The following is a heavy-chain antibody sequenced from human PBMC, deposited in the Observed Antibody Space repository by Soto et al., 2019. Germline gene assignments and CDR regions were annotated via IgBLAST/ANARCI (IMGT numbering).Heavy chain of an antibody. CDR2: ISSSSSYI. Sequence: PGGSLRLSCAASGFTFSTYSMNWVRQAPGKGLEWVSSISSSSSYIYYADSVKGRFTISRDNAKNSLYLQMNSLGAEDTAVYYCASRRTYYYDSSGYYRPYYYYGMDVWGQGTTVTV. D-gene: IGHD3-22*01. CDR3: ASRRTYYYDSSGYYRPYYYYGMDV. CDR1: GFTFSTYS. J-gene: IGHJ6*02. V-gene: IGHV3-21*01.